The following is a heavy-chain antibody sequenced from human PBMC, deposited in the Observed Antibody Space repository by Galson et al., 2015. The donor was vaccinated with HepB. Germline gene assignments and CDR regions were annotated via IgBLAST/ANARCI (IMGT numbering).Heavy chain of an antibody. Sequence: SLRRRGAASGLTFSSYAMHWVRQAPGKGLEWVAAISYDGSNKYYADSVKGRFTISRDNSKNTLYLQMNSLRAEDTAVYYCARDTVAGFDYWGQGTLVTVSS. CDR2: ISYDGSNK. J-gene: IGHJ4*02. D-gene: IGHD6-19*01. V-gene: IGHV3-30-3*01. CDR1: GLTFSSYA. CDR3: ARDTVAGFDY.